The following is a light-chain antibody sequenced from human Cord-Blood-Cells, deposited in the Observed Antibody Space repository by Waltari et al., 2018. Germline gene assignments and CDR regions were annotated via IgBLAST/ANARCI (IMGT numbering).Light chain of an antibody. V-gene: IGLV2-11*01. CDR1: SSDVGGYNY. Sequence: QSALTQPRSVSGSPGQSVTISCTGTSSDVGGYNYVSWYQQPPGKAHKLMIYDVSKRPSGVPDRFSGSKSGNTASLTISGLQAEDEADYYCCSYAGSYTYVFGTGTKVTVL. CDR2: DVS. J-gene: IGLJ1*01. CDR3: CSYAGSYTYV.